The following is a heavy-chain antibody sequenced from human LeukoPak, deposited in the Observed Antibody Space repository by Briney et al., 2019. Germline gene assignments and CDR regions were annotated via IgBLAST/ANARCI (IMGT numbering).Heavy chain of an antibody. CDR2: IYSGGNT. D-gene: IGHD5-12*01. CDR1: GFTVSSNY. Sequence: PGRSLRLSCAASGFTVSSNYMSWVRQAPGKGLEWVSVIYSGGNTYYADSVKGRFTISRDNSKNTLYLQMNSLRAEDTAVYYCASPNGYNSDYFDYWGQGTLVTVSS. V-gene: IGHV3-53*01. CDR3: ASPNGYNSDYFDY. J-gene: IGHJ4*02.